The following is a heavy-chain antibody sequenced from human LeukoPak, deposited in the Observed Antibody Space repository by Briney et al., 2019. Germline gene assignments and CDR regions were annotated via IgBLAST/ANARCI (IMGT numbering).Heavy chain of an antibody. V-gene: IGHV4-59*12. CDR3: ATFLRSIAALDY. J-gene: IGHJ4*02. Sequence: PSETLSLTCTVSGDSMSDYFWIWIRQPPGKGLEWIGYAADSGSTYYNPSLKSRVTISVDTSKNQFSLNLSSVTAADTALYYCATFLRSIAALDYWGQGTLVTVSS. CDR2: AADSGST. D-gene: IGHD6-6*01. CDR1: GDSMSDYF.